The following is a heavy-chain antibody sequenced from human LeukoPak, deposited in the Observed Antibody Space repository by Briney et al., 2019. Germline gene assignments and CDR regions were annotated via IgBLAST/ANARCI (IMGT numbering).Heavy chain of an antibody. V-gene: IGHV3-21*01. CDR1: GFTFSSYS. Sequence: PGGSLRLSCGASGFTFSSYSMDWVRQAPGKGLEWVSSISSSSNNIYYADSVKGRFTISRDNGKNSLYLLMNSLRAEDTAVYYCVYGGGYFQHWGQGTLVTVSS. J-gene: IGHJ1*01. CDR2: ISSSSNNI. CDR3: VYGGGYFQH. D-gene: IGHD4-23*01.